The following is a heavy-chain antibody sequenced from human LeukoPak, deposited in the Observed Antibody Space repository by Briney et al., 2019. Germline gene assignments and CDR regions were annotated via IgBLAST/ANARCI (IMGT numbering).Heavy chain of an antibody. V-gene: IGHV3-23*01. Sequence: PGGSLRLSCAASGFTFSSYAMSWVRQAPGKGLEWVSAISGSGGSTYYADSVKGRFTISRDISKNTLYLQMNSLRAEDTAVYYCAAYYDSSGYYYAAFDIWGQGTMVTVSS. J-gene: IGHJ3*02. CDR2: ISGSGGST. D-gene: IGHD3-22*01. CDR1: GFTFSSYA. CDR3: AAYYDSSGYYYAAFDI.